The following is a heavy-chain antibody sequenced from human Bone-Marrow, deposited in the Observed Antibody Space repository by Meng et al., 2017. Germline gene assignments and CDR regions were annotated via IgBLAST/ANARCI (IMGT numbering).Heavy chain of an antibody. V-gene: IGHV2-26*01. D-gene: IGHD5-24*01. J-gene: IGHJ4*02. CDR1: GFSLSNAKLG. Sequence: SGPTLVKPTESLTPTCTVSGFSLSNAKLGMTWIRQPPGKALEWLAHIISNDEKSYSTSLNSRLTISKDTSKSQVVLTMTNMDPVDPATYVCARIRRDGYNYDYWGQGTLVTVSS. CDR2: IISNDEK. CDR3: ARIRRDGYNYDY.